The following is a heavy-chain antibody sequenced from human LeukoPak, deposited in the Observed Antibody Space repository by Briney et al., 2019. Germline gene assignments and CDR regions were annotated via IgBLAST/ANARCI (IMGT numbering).Heavy chain of an antibody. CDR3: AEIGITRIGGV. CDR2: ISSSGSTI. Sequence: PGGSLRLSCPASGFTFSSYEMNWLRQAPGKGLEWVSYISSSGSTIYYADSVKGRFTISRDNAKNSLYLQMNSLRAEDTDVYYCAEIGITRIGGVWGKGTTVTISS. D-gene: IGHD3-10*01. V-gene: IGHV3-48*03. J-gene: IGHJ6*04. CDR1: GFTFSSYE.